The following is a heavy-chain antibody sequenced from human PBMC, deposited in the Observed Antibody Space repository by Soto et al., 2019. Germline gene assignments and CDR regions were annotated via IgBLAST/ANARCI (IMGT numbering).Heavy chain of an antibody. CDR3: ARDRCSSTSCYLFWFEP. Sequence: SQTLSLTCATSGDSVPSNSAAGNWIRQSPSRGLEWLGRTYYRSKWYNDYAVSVKSRITINPDTSKNQFSLQLNSVTPEDTAVYYCARDRCSSTSCYLFWFEPWGQGTLVPVSS. V-gene: IGHV6-1*01. J-gene: IGHJ5*02. D-gene: IGHD2-2*01. CDR1: GDSVPSNSAA. CDR2: TYYRSKWYN.